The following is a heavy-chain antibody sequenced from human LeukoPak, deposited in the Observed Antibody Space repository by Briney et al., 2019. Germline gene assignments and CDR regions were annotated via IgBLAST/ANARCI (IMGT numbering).Heavy chain of an antibody. CDR2: ISYAGSP. Sequence: SETLSLTCTVSGVSISSSGSYWAWIRQPPGKGLDWIGTISYAGSPNYNPSLNSRVTMSSDTSSNQFSLRLSSVTDADTAMYYCARVMAVLRYGADYWGQGSLVIVSS. D-gene: IGHD3-9*01. CDR3: ARVMAVLRYGADY. V-gene: IGHV4-39*07. J-gene: IGHJ4*02. CDR1: GVSISSSGSY.